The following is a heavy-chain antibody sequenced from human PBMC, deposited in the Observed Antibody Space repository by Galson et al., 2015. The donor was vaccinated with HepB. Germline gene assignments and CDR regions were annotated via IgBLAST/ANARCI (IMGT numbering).Heavy chain of an antibody. V-gene: IGHV3-23*01. CDR2: ISARGGNT. CDR1: GFTFSNYD. J-gene: IGHJ3*02. D-gene: IGHD6-13*01. Sequence: SLRLSCAGSGFTFSNYDMSWVRRAPGKGLEWVSAISARGGNTYYADSVKGRFTISRDNSKNTLYLQMNSLRAEDTAVYYCAKRWSSSWYTGDAFDIWGQGTMVTVSS. CDR3: AKRWSSSWYTGDAFDI.